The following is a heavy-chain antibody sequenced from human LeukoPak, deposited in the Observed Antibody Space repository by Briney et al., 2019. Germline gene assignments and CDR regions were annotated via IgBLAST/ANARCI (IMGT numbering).Heavy chain of an antibody. D-gene: IGHD3-3*01. CDR1: GYSISSGSY. J-gene: IGHJ6*03. CDR3: ASLYYDFWSGYQPYYYMDG. CDR2: IYHSGST. V-gene: IGHV4-38-2*02. Sequence: SETLSLTCTVSGYSISSGSYWGCIRQPPGKGLEWFGSIYHSGSTYYNPSLKSRVTISVDTSKNQFSLKLSSVTAADTAVYYCASLYYDFWSGYQPYYYMDGWGKGTTVSVSS.